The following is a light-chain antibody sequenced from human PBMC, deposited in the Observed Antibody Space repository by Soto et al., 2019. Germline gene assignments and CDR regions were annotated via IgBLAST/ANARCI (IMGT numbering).Light chain of an antibody. CDR2: DVS. CDR3: SSYTSSRAYV. J-gene: IGLJ1*01. V-gene: IGLV2-14*01. Sequence: QSALTQPASVSGSPGQSITISCTGTSSDVGGYNYVSWYQQHPGKAPKLMIYDVSNRPSGVSNRFSGSKSGNTASLTISGPQAEDEADYYCSSYTSSRAYVFGTGTKVTVL. CDR1: SSDVGGYNY.